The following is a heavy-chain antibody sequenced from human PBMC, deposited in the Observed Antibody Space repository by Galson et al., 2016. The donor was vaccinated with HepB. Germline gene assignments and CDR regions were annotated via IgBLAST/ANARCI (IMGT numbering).Heavy chain of an antibody. D-gene: IGHD1-14*01. CDR2: IYYSGST. V-gene: IGHV4-39*01. CDR3: ARRAVSNRAPEFDS. CDR1: GGSINSNNYY. J-gene: IGHJ4*02. Sequence: ETLSLTCGVSGGSINSNNYYWAWIRQPPGKGLEWIGTIYYSGSTYYKPSLKSRVTISVDTSKNQFSLKLRSVTAADTAVYFCARRAVSNRAPEFDSWGQGTLVTVSS.